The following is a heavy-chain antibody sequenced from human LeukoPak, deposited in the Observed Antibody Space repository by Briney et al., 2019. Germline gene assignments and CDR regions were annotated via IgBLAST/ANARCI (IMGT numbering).Heavy chain of an antibody. CDR1: GGSISSYY. CDR2: IYYSGST. CDR3: ARGGYCSSTSCPPIPYYYMDV. D-gene: IGHD2-2*03. J-gene: IGHJ6*03. V-gene: IGHV4-59*01. Sequence: SETLSLTCTVSGGSISSYYWSWIRQPPGKGLEWIGYIYYSGSTNYSPSLKSRVTISVDTSKNQFSLKLSSVTAADTAVYYCARGGYCSSTSCPPIPYYYMDVWGKGTTVTVSS.